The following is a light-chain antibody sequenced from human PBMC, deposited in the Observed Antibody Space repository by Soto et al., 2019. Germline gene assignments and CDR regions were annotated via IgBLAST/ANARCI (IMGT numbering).Light chain of an antibody. CDR1: QGITTY. CDR3: QQLNSYPRT. Sequence: IQLTQSPSSLSASVGDRVTISCRASQGITTYLAWYQQKPVKAPKLLIYAASTLQSGVPSRFSGSGSWTDFTLTISSLQPEDFATYYCQQLNSYPRTFGPGTTVDIK. J-gene: IGKJ3*01. CDR2: AAS. V-gene: IGKV1-9*01.